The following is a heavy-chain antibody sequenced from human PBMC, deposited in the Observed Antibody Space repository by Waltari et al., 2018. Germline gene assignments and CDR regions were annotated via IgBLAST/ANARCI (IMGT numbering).Heavy chain of an antibody. J-gene: IGHJ5*02. V-gene: IGHV4-39*07. D-gene: IGHD3-3*01. Sequence: QLQLQESGPGLVKPSETLSLTCPVSGGSISSSCYHLGWIRQPPGKGLEWIGSIYYSGSTYYNPSLKSRVTISVDTSKNQFSLKLSSVTAADTAVYYCARDYYDFWSGFYNWFDPWGQGTLVTVSS. CDR3: ARDYYDFWSGFYNWFDP. CDR1: GGSISSSCYH. CDR2: IYYSGST.